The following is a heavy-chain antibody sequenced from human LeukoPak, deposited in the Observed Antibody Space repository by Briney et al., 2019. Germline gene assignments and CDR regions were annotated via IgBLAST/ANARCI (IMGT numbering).Heavy chain of an antibody. CDR2: IYWDGGST. CDR1: GFNFGEYS. CDR3: VKNNYRWTVAGPFDH. J-gene: IGHJ4*02. Sequence: GGSLRLSCAASGFNFGEYSMSWVRQAPGKGLEWVSLIYWDGGSTHYAESVKDRFTISKDTNTNSLYLQMDSLRTEDTAFYYCVKNNYRWTVAGPFDHWGQGSLVTVSS. D-gene: IGHD6-19*01. V-gene: IGHV3-43*01.